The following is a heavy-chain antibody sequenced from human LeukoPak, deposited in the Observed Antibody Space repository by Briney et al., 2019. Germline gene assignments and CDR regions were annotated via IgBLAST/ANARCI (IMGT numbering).Heavy chain of an antibody. Sequence: PGGSLRLSCAASGFTFSSYAMSWVRQAPGKGLEWVSTIALSDSSTYYADSVKGRFTISRDNSKNTLFLQMNGLRADDTATYYCARRGIVWGQGTLVTVSS. CDR2: IALSDSST. V-gene: IGHV3-23*01. CDR1: GFTFSSYA. D-gene: IGHD3-16*01. J-gene: IGHJ4*02. CDR3: ARRGIV.